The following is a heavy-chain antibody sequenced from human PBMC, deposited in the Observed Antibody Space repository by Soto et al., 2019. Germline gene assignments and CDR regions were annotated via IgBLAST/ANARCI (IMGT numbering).Heavy chain of an antibody. D-gene: IGHD2-2*01. J-gene: IGHJ4*02. CDR2: TIPLFGTA. CDR3: SAYCSSSNCRAGDHY. CDR1: GGIFTNYA. Sequence: QVVQSGPEVRQPGSSVKVSCKPSGGIFTNYAFTWVRQAPGQRLEWMGGTIPLFGTANYAQKFQGRVTITASKSTTTVYLEVNSLRSEDTALYYCSAYCSSSNCRAGDHYWGQGTLVTVSS. V-gene: IGHV1-69*06.